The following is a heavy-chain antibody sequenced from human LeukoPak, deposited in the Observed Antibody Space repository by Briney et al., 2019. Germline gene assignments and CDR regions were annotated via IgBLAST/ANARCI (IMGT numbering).Heavy chain of an antibody. Sequence: PSETLSLTCTVSGGSISSSSYYWGWIRQPPGNGLEWIGSIYYSGSTYYNPSLKSRVTISVDTSKNQFSLKLSSVTAADTAVYYCARDRLDYYDSSGYYQPLDYWGQGTLVTVSS. V-gene: IGHV4-39*07. CDR1: GGSISSSSYY. CDR2: IYYSGST. D-gene: IGHD3-22*01. CDR3: ARDRLDYYDSSGYYQPLDY. J-gene: IGHJ4*02.